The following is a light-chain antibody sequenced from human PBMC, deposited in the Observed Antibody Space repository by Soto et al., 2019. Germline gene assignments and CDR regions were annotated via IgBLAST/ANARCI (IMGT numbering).Light chain of an antibody. Sequence: QSVLTQPPSVSGAPGQRVTISCTGGSSNIGADYDVHWYQQVPGTAPKLLIYGDNNRPSGVADRFSGSKSGTSASLAITGLQAEDEADYSCQSYANRLSGLVFGGGTQLTVL. J-gene: IGLJ2*01. CDR3: QSYANRLSGLV. CDR2: GDN. CDR1: SSNIGADYD. V-gene: IGLV1-40*01.